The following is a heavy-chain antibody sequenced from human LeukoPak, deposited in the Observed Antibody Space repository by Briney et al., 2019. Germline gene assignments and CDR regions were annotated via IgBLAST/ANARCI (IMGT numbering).Heavy chain of an antibody. CDR1: GFTFSSYG. J-gene: IGHJ4*02. CDR2: IQYDAINK. D-gene: IGHD4-17*01. CDR3: VSATTVTQFDY. V-gene: IGHV3-30*02. Sequence: GGSLRLSCAASGFTFSSYGMHWVRQAPGKGLDWVAFIQYDAINKYYADSVNGRFTISRDNSKNTLYLQMNSLRADDTAVYYCVSATTVTQFDYWGQGTLVTVSS.